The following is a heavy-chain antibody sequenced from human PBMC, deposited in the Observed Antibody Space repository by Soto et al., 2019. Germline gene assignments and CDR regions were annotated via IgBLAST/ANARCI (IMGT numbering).Heavy chain of an antibody. CDR2: INAGNGNT. J-gene: IGHJ6*03. V-gene: IGHV1-3*01. D-gene: IGHD2-15*01. CDR3: ARDGCSGGSCFYMDV. Sequence: ASVKVSCKASGYTFTSYAMHWVRQAPGQRLEWMGWINAGNGNTKYSQKFQGRVTITRDTSASTAYIELCSLRSEYTAVYYCARDGCSGGSCFYMDVWGKGTTVTVSS. CDR1: GYTFTSYA.